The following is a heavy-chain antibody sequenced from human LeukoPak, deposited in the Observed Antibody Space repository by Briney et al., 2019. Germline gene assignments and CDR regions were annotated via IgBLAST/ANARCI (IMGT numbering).Heavy chain of an antibody. CDR3: AKLGLKRLHYYYYMDV. CDR2: ISGSGGST. V-gene: IGHV3-23*01. D-gene: IGHD3-16*01. CDR1: GFTFSCYA. J-gene: IGHJ6*03. Sequence: GGSLRLSCAASGFTFSCYAMSWVRQAPGKGLEWVSAISGSGGSTYYADSVKGRFTISRDNSKNTLYLQMNSLRAEDTAVYYCAKLGLKRLHYYYYMDVWGKGTTVTVSS.